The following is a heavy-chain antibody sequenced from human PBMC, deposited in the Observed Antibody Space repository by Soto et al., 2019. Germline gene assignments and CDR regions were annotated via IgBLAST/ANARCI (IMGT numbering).Heavy chain of an antibody. CDR2: IYWDDSY. CDR3: AHKGYGDDPLDY. CDR1: GFSLSTSGVG. J-gene: IGHJ4*02. Sequence: QITLKESGPTLVKPTQTLTLTCTFSGFSLSTSGVGVGWIRQPPGKALEWLAVIYWDDSYHYSPSLRSRLTTXNXXSKIQVVLTMTTRDPVDTATYYCAHKGYGDDPLDYWGQGSLVTVSS. D-gene: IGHD4-17*01. V-gene: IGHV2-5*02.